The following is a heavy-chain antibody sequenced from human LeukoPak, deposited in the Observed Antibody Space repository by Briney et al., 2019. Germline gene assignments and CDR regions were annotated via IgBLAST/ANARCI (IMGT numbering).Heavy chain of an antibody. Sequence: GGSLRLSCAASGFIFNNYGLIWVRQAPGKGLEWVSVISNDGGGTNCADFVKGRFTISRDNSKNTLFLQMNSLRAEDTALYYCAKGSSGYFVDLWGQGTLVTVSS. J-gene: IGHJ5*02. CDR3: AKGSSGYFVDL. CDR2: ISNDGGGT. D-gene: IGHD3-22*01. CDR1: GFIFNNYG. V-gene: IGHV3-23*01.